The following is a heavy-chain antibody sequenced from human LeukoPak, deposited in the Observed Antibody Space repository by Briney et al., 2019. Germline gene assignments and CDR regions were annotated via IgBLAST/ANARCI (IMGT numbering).Heavy chain of an antibody. Sequence: SETLSLTCTVSGGSISSYYWSWIRQPPGKGLEWIGYIYYSGSTNYNPSLKSRVTISVDTSKNQFSLKLSSVTAADTAVYYCAREDCSGGSCYWRGWFDPWGQGTLVTVSS. CDR3: AREDCSGGSCYWRGWFDP. D-gene: IGHD2-15*01. CDR1: GGSISSYY. CDR2: IYYSGST. J-gene: IGHJ5*02. V-gene: IGHV4-59*01.